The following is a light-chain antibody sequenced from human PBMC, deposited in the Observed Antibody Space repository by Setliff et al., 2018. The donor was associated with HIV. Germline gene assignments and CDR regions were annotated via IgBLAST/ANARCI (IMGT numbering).Light chain of an antibody. CDR1: GSAVGGYNY. J-gene: IGLJ1*01. Sequence: QSVLTQPASVSGSPGQSITISCAGTGSAVGGYNYVSWYQQHPGKAPKLMIYDVSNRPSGVSNRFSGSKSGHTASLTISGLQAEDEADYYCSSYTSSNTEVFGTGTKVTV. V-gene: IGLV2-14*03. CDR3: SSYTSSNTEV. CDR2: DVS.